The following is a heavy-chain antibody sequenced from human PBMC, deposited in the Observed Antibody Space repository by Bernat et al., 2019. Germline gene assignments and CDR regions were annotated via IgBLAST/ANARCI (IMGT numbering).Heavy chain of an antibody. D-gene: IGHD5-18*01. Sequence: QVQLQQWCAGLLKPSETLSLTCAVYGGSFSGYYWSWIRQPPGKGLEWIGEINHSGSTNYNPSLKSRVTISVDTSKNQFSLKLSSVTAADTAVYYCARGLGLLKYSYGSSWGQGTLVTVSS. CDR1: GGSFSGYY. CDR3: ARGLGLLKYSYGSS. CDR2: INHSGST. J-gene: IGHJ4*02. V-gene: IGHV4-34*01.